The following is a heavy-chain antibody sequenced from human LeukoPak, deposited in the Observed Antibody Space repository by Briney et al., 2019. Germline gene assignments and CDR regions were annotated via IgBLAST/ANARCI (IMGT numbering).Heavy chain of an antibody. CDR3: TKDGGYCGGECYLGPCDY. CDR2: ISGSGGRT. CDR1: GFTFSSYV. Sequence: PGGSLRLSCAVSGFTFSSYVMTWVRQVPGKGLEWVSGISGSGGRTYYADSVKGRFTISRDNSKNTVYLQVNSLRAEDTAVYYCTKDGGYCGGECYLGPCDYWGQGTLVTVSS. J-gene: IGHJ4*02. V-gene: IGHV3-23*01. D-gene: IGHD2-21*01.